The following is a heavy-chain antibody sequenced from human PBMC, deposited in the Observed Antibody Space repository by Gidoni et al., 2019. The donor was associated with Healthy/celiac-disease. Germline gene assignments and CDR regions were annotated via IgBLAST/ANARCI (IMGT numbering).Heavy chain of an antibody. Sequence: QVQLQESGPGLVKPSQTLSLTCTVSGGSISSGDYYWSWIRQPPGKGLEWIGYIYYSGSTYYNPSLKSRVTISVDTSKNQFSLKLSSVTAADTAVYYCARGRGEGGSPGDAFDIWGQGTMVTVSS. CDR1: GGSISSGDYY. D-gene: IGHD1-26*01. J-gene: IGHJ3*02. V-gene: IGHV4-30-4*01. CDR2: IYYSGST. CDR3: ARGRGEGGSPGDAFDI.